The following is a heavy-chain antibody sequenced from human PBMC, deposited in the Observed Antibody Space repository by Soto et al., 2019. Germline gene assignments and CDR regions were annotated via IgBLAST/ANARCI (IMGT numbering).Heavy chain of an antibody. CDR3: ARFFGSGFDY. CDR1: GFIFNTYS. CDR2: ISSSSMTI. Sequence: PGGSLRLSCAASGFIFNTYSMNWVRQAPGKGLEWLSYISSSSMTIYYTDSVKGRFTISRDNAKTSPYLQMDSLRNEDTAVYYCARFFGSGFDYWGQGTLVTVSS. J-gene: IGHJ4*02. D-gene: IGHD6-19*01. V-gene: IGHV3-48*02.